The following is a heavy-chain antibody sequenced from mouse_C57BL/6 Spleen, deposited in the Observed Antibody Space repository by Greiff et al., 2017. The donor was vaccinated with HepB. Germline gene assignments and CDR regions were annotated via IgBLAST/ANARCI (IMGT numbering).Heavy chain of an antibody. CDR2: IYPGDGDT. CDR3: ARGTTDFDY. D-gene: IGHD1-1*01. V-gene: IGHV1-82*01. Sequence: VQLQQSGPELVKPGASVKISCKASGYAFSSSWMNWVKQRPGKGLEWIGRIYPGDGDTNYNGKFKGKATLTADKSSSTAYMQLSSLTSEDSAVYFCARGTTDFDYWGQGTTLTVSS. CDR1: GYAFSSSW. J-gene: IGHJ2*01.